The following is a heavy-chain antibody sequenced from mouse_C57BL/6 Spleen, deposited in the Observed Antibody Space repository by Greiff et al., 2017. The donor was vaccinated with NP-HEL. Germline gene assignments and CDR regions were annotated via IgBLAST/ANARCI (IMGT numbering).Heavy chain of an antibody. CDR3: ARRNDYYGSSDGYFDV. CDR2: ILPGSGST. D-gene: IGHD1-1*01. J-gene: IGHJ1*03. V-gene: IGHV1-9*01. Sequence: QVQLKQSGAELMKPGASVKLSCKATGYTFTGYWIEWVKQRPGHGLEWIGEILPGSGSTNYNEKFKGKAPFTADTSSNTAYMQLSSLTTEDSAIYYCARRNDYYGSSDGYFDVWGTGTTVTVSS. CDR1: GYTFTGYW.